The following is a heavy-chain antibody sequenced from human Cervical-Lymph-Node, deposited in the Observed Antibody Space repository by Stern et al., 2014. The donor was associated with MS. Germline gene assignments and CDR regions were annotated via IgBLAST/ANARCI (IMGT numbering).Heavy chain of an antibody. D-gene: IGHD6-13*01. Sequence: EMQLVESGGGLVQPGGSLRLTCAASGFTFSSHAMSWVRQAPGKGLEWVPVISDSGGSTNYADSVKGRFTISRDNSKNTLYLQMNSLRAEDTAVYYCAKDEAALTAAAGNFDYWGQGTLVTVSS. CDR3: AKDEAALTAAAGNFDY. J-gene: IGHJ4*02. CDR1: GFTFSSHA. V-gene: IGHV3-23*04. CDR2: ISDSGGST.